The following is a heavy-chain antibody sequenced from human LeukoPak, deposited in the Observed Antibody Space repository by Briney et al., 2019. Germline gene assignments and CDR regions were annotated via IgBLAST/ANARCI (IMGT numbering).Heavy chain of an antibody. CDR2: MNPNSGNT. CDR1: GYTFTSYD. Sequence: GASVKVSCKASGYTFTSYDINWVRQATGQGLEWMGWMNPNSGNTGYAQKFQGRVTMTTDTSTSTTYMELRSLRSDDTAVYYCARDIISVYAITYYYYMDVWGKGTTVTVSS. CDR3: ARDIISVYAITYYYYMDV. V-gene: IGHV1-8*02. J-gene: IGHJ6*03. D-gene: IGHD2-8*01.